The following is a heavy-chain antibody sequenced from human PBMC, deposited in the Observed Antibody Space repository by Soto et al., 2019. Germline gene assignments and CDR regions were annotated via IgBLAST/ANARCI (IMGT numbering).Heavy chain of an antibody. CDR1: GFTFSSYG. CDR3: ARDLNGGNSLFDY. CDR2: ISYDGSNK. J-gene: IGHJ4*02. D-gene: IGHD2-21*02. Sequence: GGSLRLSCAASGFTFSSYGMHWVRQAPGKGLEWVAVISYDGSNKYYADSVKGRFTISRDNSKNTLYLQMNSLRAEDTAVYYCARDLNGGNSLFDYWGQGTLVTVSS. V-gene: IGHV3-33*08.